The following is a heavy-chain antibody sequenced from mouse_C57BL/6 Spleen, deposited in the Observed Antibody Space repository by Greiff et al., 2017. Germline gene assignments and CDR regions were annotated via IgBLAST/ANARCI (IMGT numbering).Heavy chain of an antibody. D-gene: IGHD1-1*01. Sequence: VQLQQPGAELVRPGTSVKLSCKASGYTFTSYWMPWVKQRPGQGLEWIGVIDPSDSYTNYNQKFKGKATLTVDTSSSTAYMQLSSLTSEDSAVYYCARGITTVVGFPFDYWGKGTTLTVSS. V-gene: IGHV1-59*01. CDR3: ARGITTVVGFPFDY. CDR2: IDPSDSYT. J-gene: IGHJ2*01. CDR1: GYTFTSYW.